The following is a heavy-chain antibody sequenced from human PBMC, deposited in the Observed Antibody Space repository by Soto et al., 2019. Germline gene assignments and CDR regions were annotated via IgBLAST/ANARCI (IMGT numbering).Heavy chain of an antibody. V-gene: IGHV3-21*01. CDR3: ASDPRPSDESSGYCLSAS. CDR2: ISSSSSCI. CDR1: GFTFSTYS. J-gene: IGHJ5*01. Sequence: GGSLRLSCAASGFTFSTYSMNWVRQAPGKGLEWVSFISSSSSCIYYADSLKARFTISRDNAKNSLYLQMKGLRAEDTAAYYCASDPRPSDESSGYCLSASWGPGTLVTVSS. D-gene: IGHD3-22*01.